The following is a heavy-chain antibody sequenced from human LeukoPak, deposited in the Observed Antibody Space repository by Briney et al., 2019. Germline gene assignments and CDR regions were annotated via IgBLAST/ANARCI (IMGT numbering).Heavy chain of an antibody. J-gene: IGHJ5*02. CDR3: ARESRGVVTAVNWFDP. V-gene: IGHV4-39*07. D-gene: IGHD2-21*02. CDR1: GGSISSSSYY. Sequence: SETLSLTCTVSGGSISSSSYYWGWIRQPPGKGLEWIGSIYYSGSTYYNPSLKSRVTISVDTSKNQFSLKLSSVTAADTAVYYCARESRGVVTAVNWFDPWGQGTLVTVSS. CDR2: IYYSGST.